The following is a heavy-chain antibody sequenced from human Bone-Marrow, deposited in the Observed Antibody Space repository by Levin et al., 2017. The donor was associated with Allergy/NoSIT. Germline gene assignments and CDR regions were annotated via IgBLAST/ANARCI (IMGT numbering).Heavy chain of an antibody. CDR1: GFTFSGDW. D-gene: IGHD6-19*01. V-gene: IGHV3-74*01. J-gene: IGHJ4*02. CDR2: INTDGSGI. CDR3: ARGLASSPGIDY. Sequence: PGASVKVSCAASGFTFSGDWMHWVRQVPGKGLVWLSDINTDGSGIRYAGSVRGRFTISRDNAKNKLYLQMNSLRAEDTAVYYCARGLASSPGIDYWGKGTLVTVSS.